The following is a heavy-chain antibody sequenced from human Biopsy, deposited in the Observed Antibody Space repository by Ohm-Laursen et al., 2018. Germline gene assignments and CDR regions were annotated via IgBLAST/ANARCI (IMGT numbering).Heavy chain of an antibody. V-gene: IGHV4-59*01. CDR1: GDSISSYY. CDR3: ARDRGYYSDRTVPGYFDL. D-gene: IGHD3-22*01. J-gene: IGHJ2*01. CDR2: VYYTGST. Sequence: VTLSLTCTVSGDSISSYYWSWIRQPPGKGLQWIGYVYYTGSTDYNPSLQSRVTISVDTSKNHFSLRLRSVTPADTAIYYCARDRGYYSDRTVPGYFDLWGRGTLVTVSS.